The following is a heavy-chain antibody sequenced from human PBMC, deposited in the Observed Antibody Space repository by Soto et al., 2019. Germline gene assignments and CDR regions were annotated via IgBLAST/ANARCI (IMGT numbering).Heavy chain of an antibody. J-gene: IGHJ4*02. Sequence: SETLSLTCTVSGGSISSYYWSWIRQPPGKGLEWIGYICYSGSTNYNPSLKSRVTISVDASKNQFSLMLRSVTAADTAVYYCARLELAAGKRGVYDFEYWGQGTLVTVSS. CDR1: GGSISSYY. CDR2: ICYSGST. CDR3: ARLELAAGKRGVYDFEY. D-gene: IGHD6-19*01. V-gene: IGHV4-59*08.